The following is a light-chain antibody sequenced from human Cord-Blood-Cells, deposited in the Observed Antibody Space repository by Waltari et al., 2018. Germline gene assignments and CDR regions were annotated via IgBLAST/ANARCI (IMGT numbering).Light chain of an antibody. CDR2: AAS. J-gene: IGKJ1*01. CDR3: QQSYSTPWT. V-gene: IGKV1-39*01. Sequence: DIQMTQSPSSLSASVGDRVTITCRASQSISSYLNWYQQKPGKAPKLLVYAASSLHSGVPSRFSGSRSGTDFTLTIGSLQPEDFATYYCQQSYSTPWTFGQGTKVEIK. CDR1: QSISSY.